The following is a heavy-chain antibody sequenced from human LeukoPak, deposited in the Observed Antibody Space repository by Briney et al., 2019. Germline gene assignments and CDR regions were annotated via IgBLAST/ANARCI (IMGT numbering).Heavy chain of an antibody. CDR1: GGSISSYY. CDR2: IYYSGST. V-gene: IGHV4-59*01. CDR3: ARSEGVSYYYMDV. J-gene: IGHJ6*03. D-gene: IGHD2-8*01. Sequence: PSETLSLTCTVSGGSISSYYWSWIRQPPGKGLEWIGYIYYSGSTNYNPSLKSRVTISVDTSKNQFSLKLSSVTAADTAVYYCARSEGVSYYYMDVWGTGTTVTVSS.